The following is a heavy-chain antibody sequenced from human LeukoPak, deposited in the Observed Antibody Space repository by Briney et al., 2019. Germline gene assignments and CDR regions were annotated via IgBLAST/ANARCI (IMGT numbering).Heavy chain of an antibody. CDR3: ATNYDFWSGYFDY. CDR2: INPSGGST. Sequence: ASVKVSCKASGYTFTSYYMHWVRQAPGQGLEWMGIINPSGGSTSYAQKFQGRVTMTEDTSTDTAYMELSSLRSEDTAVYYCATNYDFWSGYFDYWGQGTLVTVSS. V-gene: IGHV1-46*01. D-gene: IGHD3-3*01. J-gene: IGHJ4*02. CDR1: GYTFTSYY.